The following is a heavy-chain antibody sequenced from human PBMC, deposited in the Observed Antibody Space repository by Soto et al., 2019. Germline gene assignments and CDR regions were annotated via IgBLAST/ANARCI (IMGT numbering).Heavy chain of an antibody. Sequence: GGSLRLSCAASGFTFSSYAMSWVRQAPGKGLEWVSAISGSGGSTYYADSVKGRFTISRDNSKNTLYLQMNSLRAEDTAVYYCAKDPSGSYYPGGFDYWGQVTLVTVSS. CDR2: ISGSGGST. D-gene: IGHD1-26*01. J-gene: IGHJ4*02. V-gene: IGHV3-23*01. CDR1: GFTFSSYA. CDR3: AKDPSGSYYPGGFDY.